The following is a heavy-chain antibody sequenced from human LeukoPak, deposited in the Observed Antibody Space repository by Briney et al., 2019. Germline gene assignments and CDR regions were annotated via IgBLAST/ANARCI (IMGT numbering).Heavy chain of an antibody. Sequence: SETLSLTCTVSGGSISSGGYYWSWIRQHPGKGLEWIGYIYYSGSTYYNPSLKSRVTISVDTSKNQFSLKLSSVTAADTAVYYCARSHDYGDYLAAFDIWGQGTMVTVSS. CDR1: GGSISSGGYY. J-gene: IGHJ3*02. D-gene: IGHD4-17*01. CDR2: IYYSGST. V-gene: IGHV4-31*03. CDR3: ARSHDYGDYLAAFDI.